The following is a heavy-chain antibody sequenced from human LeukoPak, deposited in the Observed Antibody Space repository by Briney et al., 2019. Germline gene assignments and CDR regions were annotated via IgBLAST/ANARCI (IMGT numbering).Heavy chain of an antibody. D-gene: IGHD3-10*01. CDR1: GFIFSSYG. V-gene: IGHV3-30*02. CDR2: IRYDGSNK. Sequence: GGSLRLSCAASGFIFSSYGMHWVRQAPGKGLEGVAFIRYDGSNKYYADSVKGRFTISRDNSKNTLYLQMNSLRAEDTAVYYCAKEWFGELQYFDYWGQGTLVTVSS. J-gene: IGHJ4*02. CDR3: AKEWFGELQYFDY.